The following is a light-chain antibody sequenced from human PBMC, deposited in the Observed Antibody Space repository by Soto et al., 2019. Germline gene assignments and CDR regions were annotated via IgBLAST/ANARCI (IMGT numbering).Light chain of an antibody. Sequence: DIQLTQAPSTLSASVGDRVTITCRASQSISSWLAWYQQKPGKAPKLLIFDASRLESGVPSRFSGSGSGAEFTLTISSLQPDDFATYYCQQYYSYSVTFGGGTKVDIK. CDR3: QQYYSYSVT. J-gene: IGKJ4*01. V-gene: IGKV1-5*01. CDR2: DAS. CDR1: QSISSW.